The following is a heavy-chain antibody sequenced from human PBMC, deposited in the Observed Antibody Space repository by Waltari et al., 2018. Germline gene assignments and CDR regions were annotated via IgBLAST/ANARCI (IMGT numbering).Heavy chain of an antibody. D-gene: IGHD6-19*01. CDR2: INPXSGGT. Sequence: QVQLVQSGTEVKKXGASVKVSCXASGYTXTGYYLHWVRQAPGQGLEWMGWINPXSGGTNYAQXFQGXVTMTRXXSIXTAYMELXXXRSXXTAVYYCARXLLLAVAVXGYWGQGTLVTVSS. CDR3: ARXLLLAVAVXGY. CDR1: GYTXTGYY. J-gene: IGHJ4*02. V-gene: IGHV1-2*02.